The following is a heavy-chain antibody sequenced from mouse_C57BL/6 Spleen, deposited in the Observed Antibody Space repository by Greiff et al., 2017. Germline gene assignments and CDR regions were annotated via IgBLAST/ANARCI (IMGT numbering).Heavy chain of an antibody. Sequence: LQLQQPGAELVRPGTSVKLSCKASGYTFTSYWMHWVKQRPGQGLEWIGVIDPSDSYTNYNQKFKGKATLTVDTSSSTAYMQLSSLTSEDSAVYYCARCNYYGSSPFAYWGQGTLVTVSA. CDR3: ARCNYYGSSPFAY. V-gene: IGHV1-59*01. J-gene: IGHJ3*01. CDR2: IDPSDSYT. CDR1: GYTFTSYW. D-gene: IGHD1-1*01.